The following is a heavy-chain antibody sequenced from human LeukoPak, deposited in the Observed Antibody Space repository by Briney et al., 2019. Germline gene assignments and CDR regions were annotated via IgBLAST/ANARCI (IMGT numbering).Heavy chain of an antibody. Sequence: PGGSLRLSCAASGFTFSSYAMHWVRQAPGKGLEWVAVISYDGSNKYYADSVKGRFTISRDNSKNTLYLQMNSLRAEDTAVYYCARGREYSSSYNWFDPWGQGTLVTVSS. CDR3: ARGREYSSSYNWFDP. J-gene: IGHJ5*02. CDR2: ISYDGSNK. V-gene: IGHV3-30*04. D-gene: IGHD6-13*01. CDR1: GFTFSSYA.